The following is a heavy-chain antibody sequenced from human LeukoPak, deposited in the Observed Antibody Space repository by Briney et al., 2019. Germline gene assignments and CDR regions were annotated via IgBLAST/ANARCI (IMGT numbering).Heavy chain of an antibody. J-gene: IGHJ2*01. CDR2: IYSNGIT. Sequence: SETLSLTCTVSGASIFSYYWNWIRQSPGKGLEWIGFIYSNGITSYNPSLRSRGSISIATSRNQFSLRLTSVTAADMAIYYCARRAYYDSSGYNPTAGYFDLWGRGTLVTVSS. CDR3: ARRAYYDSSGYNPTAGYFDL. V-gene: IGHV4-4*08. D-gene: IGHD3-22*01. CDR1: GASIFSYY.